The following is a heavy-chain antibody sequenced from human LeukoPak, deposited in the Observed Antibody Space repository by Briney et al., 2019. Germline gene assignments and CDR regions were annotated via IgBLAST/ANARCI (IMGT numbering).Heavy chain of an antibody. V-gene: IGHV1-18*01. Sequence: WASAKVSSKPSGYTFTSFGICGVRQAPGQGREWRGWIIAYNVNTNYAQKLQGRVTMTTETSTSTSYIDLRCLRSPDTAVYYCARLTSGGYFSDYWGQGTLVTVSS. CDR3: ARLTSGGYFSDY. CDR1: GYTFTSFG. D-gene: IGHD2-8*02. CDR2: IIAYNVNT. J-gene: IGHJ4*02.